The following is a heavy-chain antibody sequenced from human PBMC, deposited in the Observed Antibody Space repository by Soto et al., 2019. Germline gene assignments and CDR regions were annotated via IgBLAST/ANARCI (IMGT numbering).Heavy chain of an antibody. CDR1: GGTFSSYA. CDR2: IIPIFGTA. CDR3: AGGAVDRQLGGYYYGMDV. J-gene: IGHJ6*02. V-gene: IGHV1-69*01. Sequence: QVQLVQSGAEVKKPGSSVKVSCTASGGTFSSYAISWVRQAPGQGLEWMGGIIPIFGTANYAQKFQGRVTITADESTSTAYMELSSLRSEDRAVYDCAGGAVDRQLGGYYYGMDVWGQGTTVTVSS. D-gene: IGHD6-13*01.